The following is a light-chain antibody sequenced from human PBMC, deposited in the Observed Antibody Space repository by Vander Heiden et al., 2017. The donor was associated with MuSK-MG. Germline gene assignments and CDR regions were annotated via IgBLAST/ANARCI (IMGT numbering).Light chain of an antibody. CDR1: QSVSTN. V-gene: IGKV3-15*01. CDR2: GAS. J-gene: IGKJ4*01. CDR3: QQYNYSPQA. Sequence: EIVMTQSPATLSVSPGERATLSCRASQSVSTNLAWYQQKPGQAPRLLIYGASTRATGIPTRFSGSGFGTEFTLTISSLQSEDFAVYHCQQYNYSPQAFGGGTKVEIK.